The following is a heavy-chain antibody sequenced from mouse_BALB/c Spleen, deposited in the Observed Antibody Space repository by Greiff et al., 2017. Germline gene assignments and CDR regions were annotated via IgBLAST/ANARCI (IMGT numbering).Heavy chain of an antibody. CDR3: ARDYGYPDY. CDR2: ISTYYGDA. V-gene: IGHV1S137*01. CDR1: GYTFTDYA. J-gene: IGHJ2*01. D-gene: IGHD1-2*01. Sequence: VQLQESGAELVRPGVSVKISCKGSGYTFTDYAMHWVKQSHAKSLEWIGVISTYYGDASYNQKFKGKATMTVDKSSSTAYMELARLTSEDSAIYYCARDYGYPDYWGQGTTLTVSS.